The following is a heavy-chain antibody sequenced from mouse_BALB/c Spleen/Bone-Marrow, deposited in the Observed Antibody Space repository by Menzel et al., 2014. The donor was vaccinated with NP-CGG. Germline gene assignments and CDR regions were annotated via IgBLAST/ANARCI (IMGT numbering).Heavy chain of an antibody. Sequence: VQLKESGGDLVQPGGSRKLSCAASGLTFSAFGMHWVRQAPERGLEWVAYIISGSNTIYYSDKVKGRFTISRDNPKNTLFLQMTSLRSEDTAMYYCARSRYDVGWFAYWGQGTLVTVSA. J-gene: IGHJ3*01. V-gene: IGHV5-17*02. CDR3: ARSRYDVGWFAY. CDR2: IISGSNTI. D-gene: IGHD2-14*01. CDR1: GLTFSAFG.